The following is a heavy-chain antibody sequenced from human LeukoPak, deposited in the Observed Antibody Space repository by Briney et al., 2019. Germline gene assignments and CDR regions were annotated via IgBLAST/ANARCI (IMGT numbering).Heavy chain of an antibody. Sequence: GGSLRLSCAASGFTFSASAIHWVRQASGKGLEWVGHIRSKADDFATAYAASVKGRFLISRDDSKNTAYLQMNSLKTDDTAVYYCTKFYYDVLTGYRGMDVWGQGTTVTVSS. CDR2: IRSKADDFAT. V-gene: IGHV3-73*01. D-gene: IGHD3-9*01. CDR1: GFTFSASA. CDR3: TKFYYDVLTGYRGMDV. J-gene: IGHJ6*02.